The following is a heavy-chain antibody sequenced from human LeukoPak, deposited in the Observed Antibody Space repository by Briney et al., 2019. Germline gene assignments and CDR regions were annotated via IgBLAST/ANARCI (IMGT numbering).Heavy chain of an antibody. J-gene: IGHJ5*02. D-gene: IGHD6-19*01. CDR3: ARTVAGNWFDP. CDR2: VSYSGST. V-gene: IGHV4-59*11. Sequence: SETLSLTCTVSGGSISSHYWSWIRQPPGKGLEWIGYVSYSGSTNYNSSLKSRVTISVDTSKNQFSLKLSSVTAADTAVYYCARTVAGNWFDPWGQGTLVTVSS. CDR1: GGSISSHY.